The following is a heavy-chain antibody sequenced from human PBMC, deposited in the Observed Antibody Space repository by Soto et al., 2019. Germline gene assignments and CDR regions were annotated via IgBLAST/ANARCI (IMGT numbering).Heavy chain of an antibody. V-gene: IGHV1-58*01. J-gene: IGHJ6*02. CDR3: AADAPYDFTTSYYYGMDV. CDR2: IVVGSGNT. CDR1: GFTFTSSA. D-gene: IGHD3-3*01. Sequence: SVKVSCKASGFTFTSSAVQWVRQARGQRLEWIGWIVVGSGNTNYAQKFQERVTITRDMSTSTAYMELSSLRSEDTAVYYCAADAPYDFTTSYYYGMDVWGQGTTVTVSS.